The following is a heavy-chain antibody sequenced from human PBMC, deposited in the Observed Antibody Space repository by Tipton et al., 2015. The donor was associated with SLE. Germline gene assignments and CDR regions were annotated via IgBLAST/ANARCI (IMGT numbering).Heavy chain of an antibody. J-gene: IGHJ3*01. CDR2: IISSSSYI. D-gene: IGHD1-26*01. CDR3: ARDRSGSLDDLDC. Sequence: SLRLSCAASGFTFSSSSMNWVRQAPGKGLEWVSSIISSSSYIYYADSVKGRFTISRDNAKNSLYLQMNSLRAEDTAVYYCARDRSGSLDDLDCWCQGTMLNVSS. CDR1: GFTFSSSS. V-gene: IGHV3-21*01.